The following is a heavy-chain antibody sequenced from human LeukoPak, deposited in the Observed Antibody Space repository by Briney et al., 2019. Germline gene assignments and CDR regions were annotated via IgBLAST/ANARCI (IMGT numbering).Heavy chain of an antibody. V-gene: IGHV3-23*01. CDR2: ISGSGGST. D-gene: IGHD3-10*01. CDR3: AKRSYGSGSYYNNPPYYFDY. J-gene: IGHJ4*02. Sequence: GVSLRLSCAASGFTFSSYAMSWVRQAPGKGLEWVSAISGSGGSTYYADSVKGRFTISRDNSKNTLYLQMNSLRAEDTAVYYCAKRSYGSGSYYNNPPYYFDYWGQGTLVTVSS. CDR1: GFTFSSYA.